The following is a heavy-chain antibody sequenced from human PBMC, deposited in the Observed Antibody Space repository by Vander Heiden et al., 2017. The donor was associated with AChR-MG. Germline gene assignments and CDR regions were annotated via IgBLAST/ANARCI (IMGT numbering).Heavy chain of an antibody. D-gene: IGHD2-15*01. CDR3: ARPDCSGGTCYPAGY. V-gene: IGHV3-74*01. CDR2: VNGDGSST. J-gene: IGHJ4*02. CDR1: GFTFSSYW. Sequence: EVQLVESGGGLVQPGGSLRVSCAASGFTFSSYWLHWVRPAPGTGLVWVSSVNGDGSSTTYADSVKGRFTISRDNAKNTLYMQMSSLRADDTATYYCARPDCSGGTCYPAGYWGQGTLVTVSS.